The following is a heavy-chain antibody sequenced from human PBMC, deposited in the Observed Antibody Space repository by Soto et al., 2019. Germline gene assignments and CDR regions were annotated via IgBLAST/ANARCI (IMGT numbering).Heavy chain of an antibody. V-gene: IGHV4-34*01. CDR1: GGSFSGYY. Sequence: QVQLQQWGAGLLKPSETLSLTCAVYGGSFSGYYWSWIRQPPGKGLGWFGETNHSGSTTYNPSLKSRVTISVDTSKNQFSLKLSSVTAADTAVYYCARGVGIAAAGQTYNWFDPWGQGTLVTVSS. CDR2: TNHSGST. D-gene: IGHD6-13*01. J-gene: IGHJ5*02. CDR3: ARGVGIAAAGQTYNWFDP.